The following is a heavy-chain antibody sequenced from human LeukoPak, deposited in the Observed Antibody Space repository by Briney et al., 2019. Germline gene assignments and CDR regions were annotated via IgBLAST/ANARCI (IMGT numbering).Heavy chain of an antibody. CDR2: IYPGDSDT. CDR3: ARSPAVEKDAFDI. V-gene: IGHV5-51*01. CDR1: GYSFTSYW. J-gene: IGHJ3*02. Sequence: RGESLKISCKGSGYSFTSYWIGWVRQMPGKGLEWMGIIYPGDSDTRYSPSFQGQVTISADKSISTAYLQWSSLKASDTAMYYCARSPAVEKDAFDIWGQGTMVTVS. D-gene: IGHD6-19*01.